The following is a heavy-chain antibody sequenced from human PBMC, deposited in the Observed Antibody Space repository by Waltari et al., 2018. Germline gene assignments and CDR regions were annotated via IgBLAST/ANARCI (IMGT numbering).Heavy chain of an antibody. Sequence: EAQLVQSGAEVKKPGATVQISCKGSRYTFTDYYIHWVQQDPEKGLDWMGIVDPEDGEKGYEEKFHGRVTISADTSTDTTHMELSSLRSEDTAVYYCVRGPRVAAAGLDYWGQGTLVTVSS. CDR3: VRGPRVAAAGLDY. V-gene: IGHV1-69-2*01. J-gene: IGHJ4*02. CDR1: RYTFTDYY. D-gene: IGHD6-13*01. CDR2: VDPEDGEK.